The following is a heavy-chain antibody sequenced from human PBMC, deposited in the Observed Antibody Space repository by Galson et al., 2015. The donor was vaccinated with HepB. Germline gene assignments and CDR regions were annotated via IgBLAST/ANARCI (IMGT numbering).Heavy chain of an antibody. D-gene: IGHD6-19*01. V-gene: IGHV1-69*13. CDR1: GGTFSSYA. Sequence: SVKVSCKASGGTFSSYAISWVRQAPGQGLEWMGGIIPIFGTANYAQKFQGRVTITADESTSTAYMELSSLRSEDTAVYYCANGKRPWLAYDAFDIWGQGTMVTVSS. J-gene: IGHJ3*02. CDR3: ANGKRPWLAYDAFDI. CDR2: IIPIFGTA.